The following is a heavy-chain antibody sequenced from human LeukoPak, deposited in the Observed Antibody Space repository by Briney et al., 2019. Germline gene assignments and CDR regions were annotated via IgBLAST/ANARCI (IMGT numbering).Heavy chain of an antibody. CDR1: GFTLSTYW. V-gene: IGHV3-74*01. D-gene: IGHD2-2*01. Sequence: GGSLRLSCAASGFTLSTYWMSWVRQAPGKGLVWVSHINTDGSGTSYADSVKGRFTISRDNARNTLYLQMNSLRAEDTAVYYCARDLGSCSSTSCQTNWFHPWGQETRVTVSS. J-gene: IGHJ5*02. CDR3: ARDLGSCSSTSCQTNWFHP. CDR2: INTDGSGT.